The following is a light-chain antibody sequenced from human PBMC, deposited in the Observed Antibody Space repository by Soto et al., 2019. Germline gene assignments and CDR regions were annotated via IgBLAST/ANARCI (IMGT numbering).Light chain of an antibody. J-gene: IGKJ2*01. CDR3: KQYGSSPGYT. V-gene: IGKV3-20*01. CDR1: QSVSSSY. CDR2: GAS. Sequence: EIVLTQSPGTLSLSPGERATLSCRASQSVSSSYLAWYQQKPGQAPRLLIYGASSRATGIPDRFSGSGSGTDFTLTISRLEPEDFAVYYCKQYGSSPGYTFGQVTKLEIK.